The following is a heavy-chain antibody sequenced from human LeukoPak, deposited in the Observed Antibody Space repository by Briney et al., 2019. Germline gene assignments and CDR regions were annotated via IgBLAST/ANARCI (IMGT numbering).Heavy chain of an antibody. CDR1: GGSISSYY. D-gene: IGHD6-13*01. CDR3: ARLHSTYYYYGMDV. Sequence: SETLSLTCTVSGGSISSYYWSWIRQPPGKGLEWIGYIYYSGSTNYNPSLKSRVTISVDTSKNQFSLKLSSVTAADTAVYYCARLHSTYYYYGMDVWGQGTTVTVSS. CDR2: IYYSGST. V-gene: IGHV4-59*08. J-gene: IGHJ6*02.